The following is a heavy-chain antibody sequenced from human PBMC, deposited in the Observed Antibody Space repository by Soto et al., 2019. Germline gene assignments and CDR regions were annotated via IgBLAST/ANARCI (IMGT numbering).Heavy chain of an antibody. CDR2: FYSSGSI. CDR3: ARMYSSGSGWFHP. J-gene: IGHJ5*02. Sequence: SETLSLTCFVSGYSITAGGYYWSWIRHHPGKGLEWIGSFYSSGSIIYNPSLRSRVSISGDTSSNQFSMSLTSVTAADTARYYCARMYSSGSGWFHPWGQGTLVTVCS. V-gene: IGHV4-31*03. CDR1: GYSITAGGYY. D-gene: IGHD6-19*01.